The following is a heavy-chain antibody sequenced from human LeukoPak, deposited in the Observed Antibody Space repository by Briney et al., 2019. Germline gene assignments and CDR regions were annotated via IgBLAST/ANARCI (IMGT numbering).Heavy chain of an antibody. CDR2: IYRTGSA. J-gene: IGHJ4*02. CDR3: AGKSLTATDY. CDR1: NESVSSDDYY. V-gene: IGHV4-61*03. D-gene: IGHD2-21*02. Sequence: SETLSLTCSVSNESVSSDDYYWSWIRQPPGKGLEWIGYIYRTGSAEYNPSLRSRVVISMDMSKNHFSPKLNSVTAADTAVYYCAGKSLTATDYWGQGTLVTVSS.